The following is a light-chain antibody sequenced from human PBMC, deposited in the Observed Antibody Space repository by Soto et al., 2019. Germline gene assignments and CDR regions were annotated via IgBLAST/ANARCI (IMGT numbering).Light chain of an antibody. Sequence: QSVLTQPASVSGSPGQSITISCTGTSSDVGGYNYVSWYQQHPGKAPKLMIYEVSNRPSGVSNRFSGSKSGNTASLTISGLQAEDEADYYCSSSTSSSTPSYVFGTGTKGTVL. CDR2: EVS. CDR1: SSDVGGYNY. V-gene: IGLV2-14*01. J-gene: IGLJ1*01. CDR3: SSSTSSSTPSYV.